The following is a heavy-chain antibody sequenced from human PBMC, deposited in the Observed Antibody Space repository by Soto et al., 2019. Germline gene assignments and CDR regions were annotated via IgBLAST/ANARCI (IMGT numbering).Heavy chain of an antibody. CDR3: ARGPPEYKHYYDSSGNQVLDY. CDR1: GGSFSGYY. CDR2: INHSGST. Sequence: SETLSLTCAVYGGSFSGYYWSWIRQPPGKGLEWIGEINHSGSTNYNPSLKSRVTISVDTSKNQFSLKLSSVTAADTAVYYCARGPPEYKHYYDSSGNQVLDYWGQGTLVTVSS. V-gene: IGHV4-34*01. J-gene: IGHJ4*02. D-gene: IGHD3-22*01.